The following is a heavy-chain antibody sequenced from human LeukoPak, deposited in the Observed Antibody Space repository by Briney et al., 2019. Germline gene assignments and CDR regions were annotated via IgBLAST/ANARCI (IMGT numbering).Heavy chain of an antibody. J-gene: IGHJ4*02. D-gene: IGHD3-22*01. CDR1: GFTFSSYS. CDR2: ISSSSSYI. CDR3: ARVVGLYDSSGPIDY. Sequence: GGSLRLSCVASGFTFSSYSMNWVRQAPGKGLEWVSSISSSSSYIYYADSVKGRFTISRDNAKNSLYLQMNSLRAEDTAVYYCARVVGLYDSSGPIDYWGQGTLVTVSS. V-gene: IGHV3-21*01.